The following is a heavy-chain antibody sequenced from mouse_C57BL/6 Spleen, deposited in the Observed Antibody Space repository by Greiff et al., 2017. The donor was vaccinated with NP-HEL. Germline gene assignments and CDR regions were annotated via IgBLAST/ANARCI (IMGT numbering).Heavy chain of an antibody. Sequence: EVQVVESEGGLVQPGSSMKLSCTASGFTFSDYYMAWVRQVPEKGLEWVANINYDGSSTYYLDSLKSRFIISRDNAKNILYLQMSRLKSEDTATYYCAREGYYYYGSSFYAMDYWGQGTSVTVSS. D-gene: IGHD1-1*01. CDR3: AREGYYYYGSSFYAMDY. CDR1: GFTFSDYY. V-gene: IGHV5-16*01. CDR2: INYDGSST. J-gene: IGHJ4*01.